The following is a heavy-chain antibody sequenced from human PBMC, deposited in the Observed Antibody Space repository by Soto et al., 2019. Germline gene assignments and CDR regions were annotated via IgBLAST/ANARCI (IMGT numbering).Heavy chain of an antibody. CDR1: RYTFTNFY. Sequence: RASVKVSCKASRYTFTNFYIHWLRQAPGQGLEWMGIINPSGGSTTYPQKFQGRVTMTRDTSTSTVHMELITLRSEDTAVYYCARSQVGRPLDAWGPGTTVTVSS. V-gene: IGHV1-46*01. J-gene: IGHJ6*02. CDR3: ARSQVGRPLDA. CDR2: INPSGGST. D-gene: IGHD1-26*01.